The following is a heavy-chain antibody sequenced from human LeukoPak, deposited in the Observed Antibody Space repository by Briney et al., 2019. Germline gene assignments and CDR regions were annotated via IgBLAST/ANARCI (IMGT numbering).Heavy chain of an antibody. CDR1: GFTFSSYS. V-gene: IGHV3-21*01. D-gene: IGHD4-17*01. CDR2: ISSSSSYI. CDR3: ARDSPYGDFFDY. J-gene: IGHJ4*02. Sequence: PGGSLRLSCAASGFTFSSYSMNWVRQAPGKGLEWVSSISSSSSYIYYADSVKGRFTISRDNAKNSLYLQMNGLRAEDTAVYYCARDSPYGDFFDYWGQGTLVTVSS.